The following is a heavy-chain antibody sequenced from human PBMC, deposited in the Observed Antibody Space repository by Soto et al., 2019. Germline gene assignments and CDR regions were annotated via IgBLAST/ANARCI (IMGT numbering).Heavy chain of an antibody. CDR3: ARDRVLRFLEWFDAFDI. CDR2: IYPGDSDT. CDR1: GYSFTSYW. Sequence: GESLKISCKGSGYSFTSYWIGWVRQMPWKGLEWMGIIYPGDSDTRYSPSFQGQVTISADKSISTAYLQWSSLRAEDTAVYYCARDRVLRFLEWFDAFDIWGQGTMVT. D-gene: IGHD3-3*01. J-gene: IGHJ3*02. V-gene: IGHV5-51*01.